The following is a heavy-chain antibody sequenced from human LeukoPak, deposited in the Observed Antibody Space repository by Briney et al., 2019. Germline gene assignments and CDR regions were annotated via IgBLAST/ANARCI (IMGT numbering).Heavy chain of an antibody. CDR1: GFTFSNYW. D-gene: IGHD5-12*01. CDR3: VRDGGVSGYDLLDY. Sequence: PGGSLRLSCAASGFTFSNYWMTWVRQAPGKGLEWVAHINQDGSEEHYMDSAKARFTISRANAMNSLSLQMNSLRAEDTAVYYCVRDGGVSGYDLLDYWGQGTLVTVSS. V-gene: IGHV3-7*01. J-gene: IGHJ4*02. CDR2: INQDGSEE.